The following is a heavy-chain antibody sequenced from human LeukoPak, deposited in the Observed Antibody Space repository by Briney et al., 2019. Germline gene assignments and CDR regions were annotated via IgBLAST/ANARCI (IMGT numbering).Heavy chain of an antibody. CDR3: ARGAATIFGVVTHYYYYGMDV. J-gene: IGHJ6*02. CDR1: GGSISSGDYY. Sequence: SETLSLTCTVSGGSISSGDYYWSWIRQPPGKDLEWIGYIYYSGSTYYNPSLKSRVTISVDTSKNQFSLKLSSVTAADTAVYYCARGAATIFGVVTHYYYYGMDVWGQGTTVTVSS. CDR2: IYYSGST. V-gene: IGHV4-30-4*01. D-gene: IGHD3-3*01.